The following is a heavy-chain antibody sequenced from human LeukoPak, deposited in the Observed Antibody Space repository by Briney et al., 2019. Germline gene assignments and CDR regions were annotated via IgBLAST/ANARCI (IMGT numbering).Heavy chain of an antibody. V-gene: IGHV3-30*02. CDR2: IRYGGNTE. CDR3: ASISSRGWTASDY. J-gene: IGHJ4*02. Sequence: GGSLRLSCAASGLTLGNYWMSWVRQAPGKGLEWVAFIRYGGNTEYYADSVKGRFTISRDNSKNTLYLQMNSLRAEDTAVYYCASISSRGWTASDYWGQGTLVTVSS. CDR1: GLTLGNYW. D-gene: IGHD6-19*01.